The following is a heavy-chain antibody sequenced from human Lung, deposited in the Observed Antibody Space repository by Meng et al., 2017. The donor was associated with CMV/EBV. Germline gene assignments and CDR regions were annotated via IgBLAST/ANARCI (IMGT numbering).Heavy chain of an antibody. Sequence: GESLKISCAMSGFTLSSYGMHWVRQAPGKGLEWVAFIRYDGSNTYYADSVKGRFTISRDNSKNTLYLQMNSLRAEDTAVYYCANRYRGFEDVWYFDYWGQGXLVTVSS. CDR3: ANRYRGFEDVWYFDY. D-gene: IGHD5-12*01. CDR2: IRYDGSNT. V-gene: IGHV3-30*02. J-gene: IGHJ4*02. CDR1: GFTLSSYG.